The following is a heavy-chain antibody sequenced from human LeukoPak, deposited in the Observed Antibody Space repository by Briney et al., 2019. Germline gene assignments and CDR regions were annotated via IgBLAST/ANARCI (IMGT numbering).Heavy chain of an antibody. CDR1: DDSISDYY. J-gene: IGHJ4*02. D-gene: IGHD3-16*01. Sequence: SETLSLTCTVSDDSISDYYRGWIRQPPGKGLEWIGYIHNSGTSTYNLSLKSRVTISADTSKNQFSLKLNSMATADTAVYYCTRGAGWLIDYWGQGILVTVSS. CDR2: IHNSGTS. V-gene: IGHV4-59*01. CDR3: TRGAGWLIDY.